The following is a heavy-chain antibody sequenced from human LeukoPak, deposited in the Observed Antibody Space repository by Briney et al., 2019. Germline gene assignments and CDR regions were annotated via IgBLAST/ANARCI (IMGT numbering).Heavy chain of an antibody. D-gene: IGHD3-10*01. CDR2: INVYNGHT. Sequence: ASVKVSCKTSGYIFTNYGVSWVRQAPGQGLEWMGWINVYNGHTIYAQEFQGRVTLTTDTSTSTAHMDLRSLRSDNTAVYYCVRDSDHAPDYWGQGTLVTVSS. CDR1: GYIFTNYG. CDR3: VRDSDHAPDY. J-gene: IGHJ4*02. V-gene: IGHV1-18*01.